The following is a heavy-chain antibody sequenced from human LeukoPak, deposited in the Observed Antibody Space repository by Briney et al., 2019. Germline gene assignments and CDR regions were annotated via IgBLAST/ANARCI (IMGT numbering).Heavy chain of an antibody. V-gene: IGHV1-18*01. CDR3: ARDLILEGYFDY. CDR2: ISGYNGDT. CDR1: GYTFTNYG. D-gene: IGHD1-1*01. J-gene: IGHJ4*02. Sequence: GASVKVSCKASGYTFTNYGITWVRQAPGQGLEWMGWISGYNGDTKYAQTLQGRVTMTTDTSTSTAYMELRSLRSDDTAVYYCARDLILEGYFDYWGQGTLVTVSS.